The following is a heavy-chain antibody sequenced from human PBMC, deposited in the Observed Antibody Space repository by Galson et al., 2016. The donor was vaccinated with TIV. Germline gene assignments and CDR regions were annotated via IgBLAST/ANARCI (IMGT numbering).Heavy chain of an antibody. Sequence: SVKVSCKASGDTFSSLSIIWVRQAPGQGLEWMGRIIPTLSLADYAQKFQGRFTITADRSTSTVYMELSSLRSGDTAVYYCARSRINWGVGRDWYFDLWGRGTLVTVSS. CDR3: ARSRINWGVGRDWYFDL. J-gene: IGHJ2*01. CDR1: GDTFSSLS. D-gene: IGHD7-27*01. V-gene: IGHV1-69*02. CDR2: IIPTLSLA.